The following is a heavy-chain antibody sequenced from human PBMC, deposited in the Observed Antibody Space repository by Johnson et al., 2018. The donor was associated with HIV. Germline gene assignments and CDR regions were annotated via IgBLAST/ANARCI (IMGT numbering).Heavy chain of an antibody. Sequence: QVQLVESGGGVVQPGRSLRLSCAASGFTFSTYGMHWVRQAPGKGLEWVAVTWYDGSNQYYADSVKGRFTTSRDNAKNSLYLQMNSLRAKDTALYYCARMVRYYYGSGSYYNVPWKDAFDIWGQGTMVTVSS. V-gene: IGHV3-33*01. CDR2: TWYDGSNQ. J-gene: IGHJ3*02. CDR1: GFTFSTYG. CDR3: ARMVRYYYGSGSYYNVPWKDAFDI. D-gene: IGHD3-10*01.